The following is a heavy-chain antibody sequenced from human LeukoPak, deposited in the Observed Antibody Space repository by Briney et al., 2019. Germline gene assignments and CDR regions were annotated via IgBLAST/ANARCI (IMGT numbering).Heavy chain of an antibody. V-gene: IGHV1-2*02. CDR1: GYTFTGYY. CDR2: INPNSGGT. J-gene: IGHJ5*02. CDR3: PRDLGVVVPAAMRSRGFAP. D-gene: IGHD2-2*01. Sequence: ASVKVSCKASGYTFTGYYMHWVRQAPGQGLEWMGWINPNSGGTNYAQKFQGRVTMTRDTSISTAYMELSRLRSDETAVYYCPRDLGVVVPAAMRSRGFAPWGQGTLVTVSS.